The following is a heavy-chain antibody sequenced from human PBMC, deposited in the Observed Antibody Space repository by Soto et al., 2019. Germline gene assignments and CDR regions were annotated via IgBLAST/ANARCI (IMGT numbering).Heavy chain of an antibody. V-gene: IGHV3-49*03. D-gene: IGHD3-3*01. Sequence: GGSLRLSCTASGFTFGDYAMSWFRQAPGKGLEWVGFIRSKAYGGTTEYAASVKGRFTISRDDSKSIAYLQMNSLKTEDTAVYYCTRDQAYDFWSGYHWGWFDPWGQGTLVTVSS. CDR3: TRDQAYDFWSGYHWGWFDP. J-gene: IGHJ5*02. CDR1: GFTFGDYA. CDR2: IRSKAYGGTT.